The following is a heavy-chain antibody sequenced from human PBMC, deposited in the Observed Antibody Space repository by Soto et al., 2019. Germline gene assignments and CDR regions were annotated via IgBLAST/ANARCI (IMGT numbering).Heavy chain of an antibody. CDR2: NIPILGIA. D-gene: IGHD3-10*01. CDR1: GGTFSSYT. V-gene: IGHV1-69*02. Sequence: QVQLVQSGAEVKKPGSSVKVSCRASGGTFSSYTISWVRQAPGQGLEWMGRNIPILGIANYAQKFQGRVTITADKSTSTAYMELSSLRSEDTAVYYCARHRSGDVVRGVISVDYYYGMDVWGQGTTVTVSS. J-gene: IGHJ6*02. CDR3: ARHRSGDVVRGVISVDYYYGMDV.